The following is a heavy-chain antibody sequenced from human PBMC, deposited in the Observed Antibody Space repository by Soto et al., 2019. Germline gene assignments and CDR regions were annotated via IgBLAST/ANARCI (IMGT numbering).Heavy chain of an antibody. Sequence: QVQLQESGPGLVNPSETLSLACTVSGVSVSGESHHWTWIRQPPGKGLEWIGQSGNTNDNPSLKSGVTISVDTSKNQFSLSLRSVTAADTAVYYCALNKVWGAGVAYCGQGTLVTVSS. CDR3: ALNKVWGAGVAY. D-gene: IGHD7-27*01. CDR1: GVSVSGESHH. J-gene: IGHJ4*02. CDR2: QSGNT. V-gene: IGHV4-61*01.